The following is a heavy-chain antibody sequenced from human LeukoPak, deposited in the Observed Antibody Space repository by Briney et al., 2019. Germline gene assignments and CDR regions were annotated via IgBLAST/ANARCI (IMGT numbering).Heavy chain of an antibody. D-gene: IGHD3-3*01. Sequence: PGGSLRLSCAASGFTFSSYSMNWVRQAPGKGLEWVSGISWNSGSIGYADSVKGRFTISRDNAKNSLYLQMNSLRAEDTALYYCAKGTLGDFWSGYLPEPYYCYGMDVWGQGTTVTVSS. CDR2: ISWNSGSI. J-gene: IGHJ6*02. V-gene: IGHV3-9*01. CDR1: GFTFSSYS. CDR3: AKGTLGDFWSGYLPEPYYCYGMDV.